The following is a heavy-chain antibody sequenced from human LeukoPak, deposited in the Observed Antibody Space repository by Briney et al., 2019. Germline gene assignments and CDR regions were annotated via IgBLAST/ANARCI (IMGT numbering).Heavy chain of an antibody. CDR3: AKDLHYGSADY. CDR2: INPDGSNT. CDR1: GFTFSNYW. V-gene: IGHV3-74*01. D-gene: IGHD3-10*01. Sequence: GGSLRLSCAASGFTFSNYWMHWVRQDPGKGLVWVSYINPDGSNTNYADSVKGRSTISRDNAKNALYLQMNSLRAEDTAVYYCAKDLHYGSADYWGQGTLVTVSS. J-gene: IGHJ4*02.